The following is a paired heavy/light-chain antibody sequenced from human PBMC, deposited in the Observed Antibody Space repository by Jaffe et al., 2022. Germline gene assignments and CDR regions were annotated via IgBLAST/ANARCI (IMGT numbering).Heavy chain of an antibody. V-gene: IGHV1-2*02. D-gene: IGHD3-16*02. CDR2: INPNSGGT. CDR1: GYTFTGYY. Sequence: QVQLVQSGAEVKKPGASVKVSCKASGYTFTGYYMHWVRQAPGQGLEWMGWINPNSGGTNYAQKFQGRVTMTRDTSISTAYMELSRLRSDDTAVYYCASGREYVWGSYRPWGFFDYWGQGTLVTVSS. J-gene: IGHJ4*02. CDR3: ASGREYVWGSYRPWGFFDY.
Light chain of an antibody. J-gene: IGLJ3*02. CDR1: SLRSYY. CDR2: GKN. CDR3: NSRDSSGNHPWV. Sequence: SSELTQDPAVSVALGQTVRITCQGDSLRSYYASWYQQKPGQAPVLVIYGKNNRPSGIPDRFSGSSSGNTASLTITGAQAEDEADYYCNSRDSSGNHPWVFGGGTKLTVL. V-gene: IGLV3-19*01.